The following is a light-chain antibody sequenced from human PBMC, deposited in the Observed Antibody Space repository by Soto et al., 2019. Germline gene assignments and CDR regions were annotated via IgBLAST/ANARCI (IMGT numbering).Light chain of an antibody. CDR2: EVS. CDR1: NSDLGDYNF. CDR3: SSYTSSSTLV. Sequence: QSALTQPASVSGSPGQSITISCTGTNSDLGDYNFVSWYQQHPDKAPKLMIYEVSNRPSGVSNRFSASKSGNTASLTISGLQAEDEADYYCSSYTSSSTLVFGAGTKLTVL. V-gene: IGLV2-14*01. J-gene: IGLJ1*01.